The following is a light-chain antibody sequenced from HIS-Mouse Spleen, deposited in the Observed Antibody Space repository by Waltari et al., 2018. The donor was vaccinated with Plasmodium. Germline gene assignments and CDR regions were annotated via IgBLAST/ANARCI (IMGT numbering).Light chain of an antibody. J-gene: IGKJ5*01. CDR3: QQYNNWPIT. CDR2: GAS. V-gene: IGKV3D-15*03. CDR1: QSVSSN. Sequence: IVMTQSPATLSVSPGERATRSCRARQSVSSNLAWYQQKPGQAPRLLIYGASIRATGIPARFSGSGSGTEFTLTISILQSEDFAVYYCQQYNNWPITFGQGTRLEIK.